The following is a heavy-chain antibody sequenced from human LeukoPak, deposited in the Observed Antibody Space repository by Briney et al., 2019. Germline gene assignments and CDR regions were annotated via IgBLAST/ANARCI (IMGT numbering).Heavy chain of an antibody. D-gene: IGHD3-10*01. J-gene: IGHJ4*02. CDR2: IYSGGST. V-gene: IGHV3-66*01. Sequence: GGSLRLSCAASGFTVSSNYMSWVRQAPGKGLEWVSVIYSGGSTYYADSVKGRFTISRDNSKNTLYLQMNSLRAEDTAVYYCARVGSYGSGSSSSYWGQGTLVTVSS. CDR1: GFTVSSNY. CDR3: ARVGSYGSGSSSSY.